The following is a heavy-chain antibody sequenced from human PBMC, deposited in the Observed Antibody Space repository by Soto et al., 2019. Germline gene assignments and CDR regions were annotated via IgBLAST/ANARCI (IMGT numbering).Heavy chain of an antibody. J-gene: IGHJ6*02. Sequence: SETLSLTCTVSGGSVSSGSYYWTWIRQPPGKGLEWLGYIYYSGTTNYNPPLKSRITISVDTSKNHFSLRLASVTAADTAVYYCARDLWVEPELYYYGMDVWGQGTTVTVS. CDR3: ARDLWVEPELYYYGMDV. CDR2: IYYSGTT. V-gene: IGHV4-61*01. CDR1: GGSVSSGSYY. D-gene: IGHD1-1*01.